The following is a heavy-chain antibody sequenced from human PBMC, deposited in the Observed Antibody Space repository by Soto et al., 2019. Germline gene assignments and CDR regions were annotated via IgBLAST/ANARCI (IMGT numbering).Heavy chain of an antibody. D-gene: IGHD2-15*01. CDR1: GYTFTSYA. CDR3: ARSSGSGGSLYYFDY. Sequence: ASVKVSCKASGYTFTSYAMHWVRQAPGQRLEWMGWINAGNGNTKYSQKFQGRVTITRDTSASTAYMELSSLRSEDTAVYYCARSSGSGGSLYYFDYWGQGTLVTVSS. V-gene: IGHV1-3*01. CDR2: INAGNGNT. J-gene: IGHJ4*02.